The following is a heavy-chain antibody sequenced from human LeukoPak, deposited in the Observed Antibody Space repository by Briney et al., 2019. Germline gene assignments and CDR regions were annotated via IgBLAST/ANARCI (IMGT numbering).Heavy chain of an antibody. J-gene: IGHJ4*02. CDR3: AKSSGYSSSWALDY. CDR2: ISWNSGSI. CDR1: GFTFDDYA. V-gene: IGHV3-9*03. Sequence: GRSLRLSCAASGFTFDDYAMHWVQQAPGKGLEWVSGISWNSGSIGYADSVKGRFTISRDNAKNSLYLQMNSLRAEDMALYYCAKSSGYSSSWALDYWGQGTLVTVSS. D-gene: IGHD6-13*01.